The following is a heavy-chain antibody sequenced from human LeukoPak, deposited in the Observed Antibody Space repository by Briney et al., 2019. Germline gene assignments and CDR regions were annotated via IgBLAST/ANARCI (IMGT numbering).Heavy chain of an antibody. CDR2: MNPNSGNT. Sequence: ASVKVSCKASGYTFSNYDINWVRQATGQGLEWMGWMNPNSGNTGYAQKFQGRVTMTRNTSISTAYMELRSLRSDDTAVYYCARVPSFQPLDYWGQGALVTVSS. CDR1: GYTFSNYD. V-gene: IGHV1-8*01. J-gene: IGHJ4*02. CDR3: ARVPSFQPLDY. D-gene: IGHD2-2*01.